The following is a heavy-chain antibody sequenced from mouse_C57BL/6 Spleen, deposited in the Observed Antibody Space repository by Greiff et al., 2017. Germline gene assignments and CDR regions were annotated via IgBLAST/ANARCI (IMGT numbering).Heavy chain of an antibody. V-gene: IGHV1-85*01. Sequence: QVQLQQSGPELVKPGASVKLSCKASGYTFTSYDINWVKQRPGQGLEWIGWIYPRDGSTKYNEKLKGKATLTVDTSSSTAYMELHSLTSEDSAVYFCARAEEIYYGNYVPFDYWGQGTTLTVSS. CDR2: IYPRDGST. CDR3: ARAEEIYYGNYVPFDY. CDR1: GYTFTSYD. D-gene: IGHD2-1*01. J-gene: IGHJ2*01.